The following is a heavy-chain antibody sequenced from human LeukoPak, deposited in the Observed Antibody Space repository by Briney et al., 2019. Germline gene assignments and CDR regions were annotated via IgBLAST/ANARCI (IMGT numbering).Heavy chain of an antibody. J-gene: IGHJ4*02. Sequence: QGGGSLRLSCAASGLRFSGYWMHWVRQVPGKGLEWVSRVNPDGSITSYGDSVKGRFTISRDNAKNTMSLQMISLRTEDTAVYYCARDTTLGRTEYWGQGTLVTVSS. D-gene: IGHD1-14*01. CDR2: VNPDGSIT. CDR3: ARDTTLGRTEY. V-gene: IGHV3-74*03. CDR1: GLRFSGYW.